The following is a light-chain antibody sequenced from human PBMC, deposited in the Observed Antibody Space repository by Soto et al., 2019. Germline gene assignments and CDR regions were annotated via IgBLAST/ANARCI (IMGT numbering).Light chain of an antibody. CDR1: QSVSSN. V-gene: IGKV3D-15*03. Sequence: EIVMTQSPATLSVSPGERATLSCRASQSVSSNLAWYQQKPGQAPRLLIYGASIRATGIPARFSGSGSGTEFTLTISNLQSEDFAVYYCQQYNNWPKTFGQGTKV. CDR2: GAS. CDR3: QQYNNWPKT. J-gene: IGKJ1*01.